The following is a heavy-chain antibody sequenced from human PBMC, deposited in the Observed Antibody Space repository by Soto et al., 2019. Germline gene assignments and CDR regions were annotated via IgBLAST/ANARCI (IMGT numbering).Heavy chain of an antibody. J-gene: IGHJ4*02. V-gene: IGHV1-18*01. CDR1: GYTFTNYG. CDR3: AREGAWTNPLGY. Sequence: QVQLVQSGPEVKKPGASVKVSCKASGYTFTNYGFNWVRQAPGQGLEWMGWISAYNGHTKYSQIFQARVIMTTDTSTSTAYMELRSLTSVDTAVYYCAREGAWTNPLGYWGQGTLVTVSS. D-gene: IGHD1-1*01. CDR2: ISAYNGHT.